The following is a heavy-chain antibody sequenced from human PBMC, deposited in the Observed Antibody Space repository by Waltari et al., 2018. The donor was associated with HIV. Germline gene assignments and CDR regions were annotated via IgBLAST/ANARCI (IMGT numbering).Heavy chain of an antibody. J-gene: IGHJ4*02. CDR1: ALTFSTFG. CDR2: IKQDGSEK. CDR3: ARDQRYYYDSSGYFAFDY. D-gene: IGHD3-22*01. Sequence: EVPLVESGGGLAQPGGSLRLPCAASALTFSTFGMRRVVQAPGKGLEWVANIKQDGSEKYYVDSVKGRFTISRDNAKSSLYLQMNSLRAEDTAVYYCARDQRYYYDSSGYFAFDYWGQGTLVTVSS. V-gene: IGHV3-7*01.